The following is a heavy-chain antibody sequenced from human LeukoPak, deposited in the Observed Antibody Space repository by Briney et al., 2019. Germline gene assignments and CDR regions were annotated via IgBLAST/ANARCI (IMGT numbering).Heavy chain of an antibody. V-gene: IGHV3-21*04. J-gene: IGHJ5*02. D-gene: IGHD3-3*01. Sequence: GGSLRLSCAASGFTFSSYSMNWVRQAPGKGLEWVSAISGSGSNLYYADSVRGRFTVSRDNSKSTLYLQMNSLRAEDTAVYYCAKDDNYNFWSGSNWFDPWGQGTLVTVSS. CDR3: AKDDNYNFWSGSNWFDP. CDR1: GFTFSSYS. CDR2: ISGSGSNL.